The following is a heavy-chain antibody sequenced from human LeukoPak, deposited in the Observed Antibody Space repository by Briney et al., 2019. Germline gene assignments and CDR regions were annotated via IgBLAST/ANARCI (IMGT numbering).Heavy chain of an antibody. Sequence: PSETLSLTCAVYGGPFSGYYWSWLRHPPGKGLEGLGEINHSGSTNYNPSLKSRVTISVDTYKNLYSLKLSSVAAADTAVYYCARNEGQQLSRSWFDPWGQGTLVTVSS. J-gene: IGHJ5*02. V-gene: IGHV4-34*01. CDR2: INHSGST. D-gene: IGHD6-13*01. CDR1: GGPFSGYY. CDR3: ARNEGQQLSRSWFDP.